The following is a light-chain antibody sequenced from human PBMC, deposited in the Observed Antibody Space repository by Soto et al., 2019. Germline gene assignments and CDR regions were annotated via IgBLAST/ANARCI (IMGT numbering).Light chain of an antibody. CDR2: EVN. V-gene: IGLV2-23*02. Sequence: HYDLAQPASDSQSLGRATTISLTGTSSDFGNYNLVSWYLQHPGKVPRLILFEVNKLRSGVSCRFSGSKSGNTASLTISGLQDEDEDDYYCCSFTSTNNHVFRTGTKGTV. CDR3: CSFTSTNNHV. CDR1: SSDFGNYNL. J-gene: IGLJ1*01.